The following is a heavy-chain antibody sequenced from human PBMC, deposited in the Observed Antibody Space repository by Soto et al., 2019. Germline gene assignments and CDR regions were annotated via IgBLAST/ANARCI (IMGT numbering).Heavy chain of an antibody. J-gene: IGHJ4*02. D-gene: IGHD6-19*01. V-gene: IGHV3-48*01. Sequence: GGSLRLSCAASGFSFSTFGMNWVRQAPGKGLEWVSYISSSSTYYADSVKGRFTISRDEAKNSLFLQMNSLRAEDTAVYYCASLQSSAWYKTSFDFWGQGTLVTVSS. CDR3: ASLQSSAWYKTSFDF. CDR1: GFSFSTFG. CDR2: ISSSST.